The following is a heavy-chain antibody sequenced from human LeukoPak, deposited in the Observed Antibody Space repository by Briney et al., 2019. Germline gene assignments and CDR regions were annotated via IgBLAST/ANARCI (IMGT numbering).Heavy chain of an antibody. J-gene: IGHJ6*02. CDR1: GFTFSDYY. D-gene: IGHD5-12*01. V-gene: IGHV3-11*01. CDR3: ARGREYSGYPRLGYYYYGMDV. Sequence: PGGSLRLSCAASGFTFSDYYMSWIRQAPGKGLEWVSYISSSGSTIYYADSVKGRFTISRDNAKNPLYLQMNSLRAEDTAVYYCARGREYSGYPRLGYYYYGMDVWGQGTTVTVSS. CDR2: ISSSGSTI.